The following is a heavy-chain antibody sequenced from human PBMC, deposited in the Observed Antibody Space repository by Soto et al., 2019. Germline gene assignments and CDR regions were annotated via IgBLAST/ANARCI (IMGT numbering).Heavy chain of an antibody. CDR3: ARDQRETGAPHNWFDP. D-gene: IGHD3-10*01. Sequence: PSETLSLTCAVASGSISSINWWSWVRQHPGKGLEWIGEIYHSGSTNYNPSLKSRVTISVDKSKNQFSLKLSSVTAADTAVYYCARDQRETGAPHNWFDPWGQGTLVTVSS. CDR1: SGSISSINW. J-gene: IGHJ5*02. V-gene: IGHV4-4*02. CDR2: IYHSGST.